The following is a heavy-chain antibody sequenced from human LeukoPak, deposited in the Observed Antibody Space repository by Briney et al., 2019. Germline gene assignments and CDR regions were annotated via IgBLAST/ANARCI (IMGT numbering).Heavy chain of an antibody. D-gene: IGHD4-17*01. V-gene: IGHV1-18*01. CDR2: ISAYNGNT. CDR1: GYTFTSYG. J-gene: IGHJ6*03. Sequence: GASVKVSCKASGYTFTSYGISWVRQAPGQGLEWMGWISAYNGNTNYAQKLQGRVTMTIDTSTSTAYMELRSLRSDDTAVYYCARTFTVTSNYYYYYMDVWGKGTTVTISS. CDR3: ARTFTVTSNYYYYYMDV.